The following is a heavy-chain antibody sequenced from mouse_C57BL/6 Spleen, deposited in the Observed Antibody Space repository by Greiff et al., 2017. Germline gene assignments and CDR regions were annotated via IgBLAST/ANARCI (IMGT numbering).Heavy chain of an antibody. V-gene: IGHV1-50*01. Sequence: QVQLQQPGAELVKPGASVKLSCKASGYTFTSYWMQWVKQRPGQGLEWIGEIDPSDSYTNYNQKFKGKATLTVATSSSTAYMQLSSLTSEDSAVYYCASTSPYYGNYEMDYWGQGTSVTVSS. J-gene: IGHJ4*01. CDR2: IDPSDSYT. CDR3: ASTSPYYGNYEMDY. D-gene: IGHD2-10*01. CDR1: GYTFTSYW.